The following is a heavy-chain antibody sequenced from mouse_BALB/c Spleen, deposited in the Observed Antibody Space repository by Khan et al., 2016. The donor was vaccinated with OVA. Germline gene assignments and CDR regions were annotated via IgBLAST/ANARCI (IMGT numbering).Heavy chain of an antibody. CDR2: ISYSGST. D-gene: IGHD2-3*01. Sequence: VQLQQSGPGLVKPSQSLSLTCTVTGYSITSDYAWNWIRQFPGNKLEWMGYISYSGSTNYNPAIKSRISITRDTSKNQFFLQLNSVTTEDTATYYCARDGSRYNYAMDYWGQGTSVTVSS. CDR3: ARDGSRYNYAMDY. CDR1: GYSITSDYA. J-gene: IGHJ4*01. V-gene: IGHV3-2*02.